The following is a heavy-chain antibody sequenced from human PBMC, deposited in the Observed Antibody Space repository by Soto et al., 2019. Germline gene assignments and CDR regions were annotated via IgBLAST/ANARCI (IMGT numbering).Heavy chain of an antibody. CDR2: IYYSGST. J-gene: IGHJ5*02. D-gene: IGHD6-6*01. Sequence: SETLSLTCTVSGGSISSYYWSWIRQPPGKGLEWIGYIYYSGSTNYNPSLKSRVTISVDTSKNQFSLKLSSVTAADTAVYYCARATQGSSGGFDPWGQGTLVTVSS. CDR1: GGSISSYY. CDR3: ARATQGSSGGFDP. V-gene: IGHV4-59*01.